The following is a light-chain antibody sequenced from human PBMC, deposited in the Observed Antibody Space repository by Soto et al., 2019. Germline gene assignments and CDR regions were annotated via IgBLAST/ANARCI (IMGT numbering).Light chain of an antibody. J-gene: IGKJ5*01. V-gene: IGKV3-11*01. CDR3: QQRRSWPPTIT. CDR1: QSVSTY. CDR2: DAS. Sequence: EIVLTQSPATLSLSPGERATLSCRASQSVSTYLAWYQQRPGQAPRLLIXDASYRATDIPPRFSGSGSGTDFTLTISSLEPEDFAVYYCQQRRSWPPTITFGQGTRLEIK.